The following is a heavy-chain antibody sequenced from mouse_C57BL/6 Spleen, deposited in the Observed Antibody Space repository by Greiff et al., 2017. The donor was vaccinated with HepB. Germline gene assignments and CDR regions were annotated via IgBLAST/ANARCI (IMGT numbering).Heavy chain of an antibody. CDR3: ARPGAY. CDR1: GYTFTSYW. J-gene: IGHJ3*01. V-gene: IGHV1-50*01. CDR2: IDPSDSYT. Sequence: VQLQQPGAELVKPGASVKLSCKASGYTFTSYWMQWVKQRPGQGLEWIGEIDPSDSYTNYNQKFKGKATLTVDTSSSTAHMQLSSLTSEDSAVYYCARPGAYWGQGTLVTVSA.